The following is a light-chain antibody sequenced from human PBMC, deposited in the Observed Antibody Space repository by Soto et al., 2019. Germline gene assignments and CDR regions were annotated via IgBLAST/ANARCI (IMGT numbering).Light chain of an antibody. CDR2: DDS. J-gene: IGLJ1*01. V-gene: IGLV3-21*02. Sequence: YELTQPPSVSVAPGQTARITCGGNSIGRKTVHWYQQRPGQAPVLVVYDDSDRPSDIPERFSGSNSGDTATLTISRVEDGDEADYYCQVWDGTSEVFGTGTKVTVL. CDR1: SIGRKT. CDR3: QVWDGTSEV.